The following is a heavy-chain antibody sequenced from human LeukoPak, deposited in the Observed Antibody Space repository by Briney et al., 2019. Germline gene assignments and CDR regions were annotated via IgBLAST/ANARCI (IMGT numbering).Heavy chain of an antibody. Sequence: SETLSLTCAAYGGTFSGYYWSWIRQPPGKGLEWIGEINHSGSTNYNPSLKSRVTISVDTSKNQFSLKLSAVTAADTAVYYCARGGWRWRQLRDFDYWGQGTLVTVCS. V-gene: IGHV4-34*01. CDR1: GGTFSGYY. D-gene: IGHD5-24*01. CDR2: INHSGST. J-gene: IGHJ4*02. CDR3: ARGGWRWRQLRDFDY.